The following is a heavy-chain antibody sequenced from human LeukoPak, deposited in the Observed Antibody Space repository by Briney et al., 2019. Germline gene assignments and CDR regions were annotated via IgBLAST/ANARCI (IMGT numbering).Heavy chain of an antibody. Sequence: SETLSLTCTVSGYSISSDYYWGWIRQPPGKGLEWIGSMYHSGSTYYNPSPKSRVTISADTSKNHFSLKLSSVTAADTAVYYCARDRWLVGWGQGTLVTVSS. V-gene: IGHV4-38-2*02. CDR2: MYHSGST. J-gene: IGHJ4*02. CDR1: GYSISSDYY. CDR3: ARDRWLVG. D-gene: IGHD6-19*01.